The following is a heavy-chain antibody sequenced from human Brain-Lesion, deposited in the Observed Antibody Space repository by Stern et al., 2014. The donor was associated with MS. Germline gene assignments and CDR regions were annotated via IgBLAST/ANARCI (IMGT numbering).Heavy chain of an antibody. CDR3: ARRGDSSSSGFDY. CDR2: IWPGDSDA. CDR1: GYRFTSNW. Sequence: VQLVQSGAEAKKPGESLKISCKGSGYRFTSNWIGWVRQMPGKGLEWMGFIWPGDSDARYSRSFQGQVTISAEKSISSAYLQWSSLQASDTAMYYCARRGDSSSSGFDYWGQGTLVIVSS. J-gene: IGHJ4*02. V-gene: IGHV5-51*01. D-gene: IGHD6-6*01.